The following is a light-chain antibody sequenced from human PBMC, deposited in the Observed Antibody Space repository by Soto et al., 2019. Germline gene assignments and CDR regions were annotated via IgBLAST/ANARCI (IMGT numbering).Light chain of an antibody. J-gene: IGKJ4*01. CDR1: QSVGNN. V-gene: IGKV3-15*01. CDR2: ATS. Sequence: EIVVTQSPATLSVSPGERATLSCRASQSVGNNFAWYQQKPGQAPRLLIFATSTRATGVPARFSGSGSGKEFTLTISSMQSEDFAVYYCQQYGDWPLTFGGGAKVEIE. CDR3: QQYGDWPLT.